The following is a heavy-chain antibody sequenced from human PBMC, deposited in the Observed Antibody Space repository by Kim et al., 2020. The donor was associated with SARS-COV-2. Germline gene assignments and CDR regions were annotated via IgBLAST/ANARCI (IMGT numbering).Heavy chain of an antibody. CDR2: ISYDGSNK. CDR3: ARDQNGSGNFDY. CDR1: GFTFSSYG. V-gene: IGHV3-33*05. D-gene: IGHD3-10*01. J-gene: IGHJ4*02. Sequence: GGSLRLSCAASGFTFSSYGMHWVRQAPGKGLEWVAVISYDGSNKYYADSVKGRFTISRDNSKNTLYLQMNSLRAEDTAVYYCARDQNGSGNFDYWDQGTLVTDS.